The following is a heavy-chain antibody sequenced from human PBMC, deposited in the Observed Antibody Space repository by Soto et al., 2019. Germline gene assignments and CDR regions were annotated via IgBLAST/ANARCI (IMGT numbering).Heavy chain of an antibody. CDR1: GFTFSDYY. CDR3: ARDLGFCSSTSCYVAAFDI. D-gene: IGHD2-2*01. J-gene: IGHJ3*02. CDR2: ISSSGNTI. Sequence: GGSLRLSCAASGFTFSDYYMSWIRQAPGKGLECVSYISSSGNTIYYADSVKGRFTISRENSKNSLYLQRNSLRAEDTAVYYCARDLGFCSSTSCYVAAFDIWGQGTMVTVSS. V-gene: IGHV3-11*01.